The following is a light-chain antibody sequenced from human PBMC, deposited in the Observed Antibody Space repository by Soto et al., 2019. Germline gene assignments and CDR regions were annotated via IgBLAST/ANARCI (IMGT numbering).Light chain of an antibody. V-gene: IGKV3-20*01. CDR2: GAS. J-gene: IGKJ2*01. Sequence: EIVLTQSPGTLSLSPGERATLSCRASQSVSSSYLAWYQQKPGQAPRLIIYGASSRATGIPDRFSGSGSGTDFTLTIRSLEPEDFAVYYCQQYGRSPYTFGQGTKLEIK. CDR3: QQYGRSPYT. CDR1: QSVSSSY.